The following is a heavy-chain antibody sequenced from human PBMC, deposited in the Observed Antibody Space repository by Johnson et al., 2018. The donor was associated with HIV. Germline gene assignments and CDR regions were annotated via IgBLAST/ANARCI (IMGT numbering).Heavy chain of an antibody. Sequence: QVQLVESGGGVVQPGRSLRLSCAASGFTFSSYAMHWVRQAPGKGLEWVAVISYDGSNKYYADSVKGRFTISRDNSKNTLYLQMNSLRAEDTAVYYCARGRSSTRPSDLGSGAFDIWGQGTMVTVSS. V-gene: IGHV3-30-3*01. CDR2: ISYDGSNK. CDR1: GFTFSSYA. J-gene: IGHJ3*02. D-gene: IGHD2-2*01. CDR3: ARGRSSTRPSDLGSGAFDI.